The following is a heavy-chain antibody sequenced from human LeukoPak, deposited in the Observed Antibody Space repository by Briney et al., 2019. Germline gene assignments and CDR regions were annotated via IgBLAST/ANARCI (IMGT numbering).Heavy chain of an antibody. V-gene: IGHV4-34*01. J-gene: IGHJ4*02. CDR1: GGSFSGYY. CDR3: ARGWGAARHLYFDY. CDR2: INHSGST. D-gene: IGHD6-6*01. Sequence: SETLSLTCAVYGGSFSGYYWSWIRQPPGKGLEWIGEINHSGSTNYNPSLKSRVTISVDTSKNQFSLKLSSVTAADTAAYYCARGWGAARHLYFDYWGQGTLVTVSS.